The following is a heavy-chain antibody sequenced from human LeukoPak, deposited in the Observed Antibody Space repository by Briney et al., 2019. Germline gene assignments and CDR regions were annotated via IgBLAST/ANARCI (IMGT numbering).Heavy chain of an antibody. CDR3: ASDQESWRGFDY. Sequence: SETLSLTCTVSGGSISSYYWSWIRQPAGKGLEWIGRIYTSGSTNYNPSLKSRVTVSVDTSKNQFSLKLSSVTAADTAVYYCASDQESWRGFDYWGQETLVTVSS. V-gene: IGHV4-4*07. D-gene: IGHD2/OR15-2a*01. CDR1: GGSISSYY. J-gene: IGHJ4*02. CDR2: IYTSGST.